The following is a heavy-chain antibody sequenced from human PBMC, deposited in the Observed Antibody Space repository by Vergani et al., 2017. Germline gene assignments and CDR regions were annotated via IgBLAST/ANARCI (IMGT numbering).Heavy chain of an antibody. CDR1: GYTFTSSD. CDR2: MNPNSGNT. Sequence: QVQLVQSGAEVKKPGASVKVSCKASGYTFTSSDINWVRQATGQGLEWMGWMNPNSGNTGYAQKFQGRVTMTRNTSISTAYMEVSSLRSEDTAVYYCARAGNNVVVPAAIDYYYYMDVWGKGTTVTVSS. CDR3: ARAGNNVVVPAAIDYYYYMDV. D-gene: IGHD2-2*01. V-gene: IGHV1-8*01. J-gene: IGHJ6*03.